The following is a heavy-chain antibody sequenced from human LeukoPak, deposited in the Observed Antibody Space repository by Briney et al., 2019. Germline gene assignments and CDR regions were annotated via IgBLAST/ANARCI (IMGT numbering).Heavy chain of an antibody. V-gene: IGHV1-2*02. CDR3: ARDLTYDTLIDWFDP. CDR1: GYTFTGYY. CDR2: INPNSGGT. D-gene: IGHD3-9*01. Sequence: ASVKVSCKASGYTFTGYYTHWVRQAPGQGLEWMGWINPNSGGTNYAQKFQGRVTMTRDTSISTAYMELSRLRSDDTAVYYCARDLTYDTLIDWFDPWGQGTLVTVSS. J-gene: IGHJ5*02.